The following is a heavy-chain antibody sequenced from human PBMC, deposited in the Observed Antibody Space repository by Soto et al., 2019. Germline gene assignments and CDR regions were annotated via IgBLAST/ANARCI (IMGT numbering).Heavy chain of an antibody. J-gene: IGHJ4*02. CDR3: ARGRPLDY. V-gene: IGHV3-21*01. Sequence: EVQLVESGGGLVKPGGSLRLSCAASGFTFSSYSMNWVRQAPGKGREWVSSISGSKSYIYYADSVTGRFTISRDNAKNSEYLQMTSLRAEDKAVYYCARGRPLDYWGQGSLVTVYS. CDR2: ISGSKSYI. CDR1: GFTFSSYS.